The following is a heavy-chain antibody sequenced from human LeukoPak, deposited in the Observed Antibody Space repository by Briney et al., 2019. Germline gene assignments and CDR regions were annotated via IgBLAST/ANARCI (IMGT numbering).Heavy chain of an antibody. D-gene: IGHD2-2*02. CDR1: GYTFTGYY. J-gene: IGHJ5*02. Sequence: GASVKVSCKASGYTFTGYYMHWVRQAPGQGPEWMGWINPNSGGTNYAQKFQGRVTMTRDTSISTAYMELSRLRSDDTAVYYCAREADIVVVPAAIRSEYNWFDPWGQGTLVTVSS. V-gene: IGHV1-2*02. CDR3: AREADIVVVPAAIRSEYNWFDP. CDR2: INPNSGGT.